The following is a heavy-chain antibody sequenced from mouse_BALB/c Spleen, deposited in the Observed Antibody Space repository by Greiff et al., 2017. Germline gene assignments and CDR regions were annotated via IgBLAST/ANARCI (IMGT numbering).Heavy chain of an antibody. D-gene: IGHD2-2*01. CDR1: GFPFSSFG. J-gene: IGHJ4*01. Sequence: EVKLVESGGGLVQPGGSRKLSCAASGFPFSSFGMHWVSQAPEKGLEWVAYISSGSSTIYYADTVKGRFTISRDNPKNTLFLQMTSLRSEDTAMYYCARVGFDYGYHYYAMDDWGQGTSVTVSS. CDR2: ISSGSSTI. V-gene: IGHV5-17*02. CDR3: ARVGFDYGYHYYAMDD.